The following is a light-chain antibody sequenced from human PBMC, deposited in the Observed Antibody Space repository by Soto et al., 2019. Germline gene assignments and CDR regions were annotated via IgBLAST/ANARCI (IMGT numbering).Light chain of an antibody. CDR1: QSISSW. Sequence: DIQMTQSPSTLSASVGDRVTITCRASQSISSWLAWYQQKPGKAPELLIYDASSLESGVPSRFSGSGSGTEFTLTISSLQPDDFATYYCQQYNSYSLTFGQGTKVDTK. V-gene: IGKV1-5*01. CDR2: DAS. J-gene: IGKJ1*01. CDR3: QQYNSYSLT.